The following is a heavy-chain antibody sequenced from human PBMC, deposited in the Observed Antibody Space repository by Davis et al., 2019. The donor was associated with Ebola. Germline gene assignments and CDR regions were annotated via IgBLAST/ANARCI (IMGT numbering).Heavy chain of an antibody. CDR1: GYTFTGYY. CDR3: ARAEDTAMAWGAFDI. V-gene: IGHV1-2*04. D-gene: IGHD5-18*01. CDR2: INPNSGGT. Sequence: ASVKVSCKASGYTFTGYYMHWVRQAPGQGLEWMGWINPNSGGTNYAQKFQGWVTMTRDTSISTAYMELSRLRSDDTAVYYCARAEDTAMAWGAFDIWGQGTMVTVSS. J-gene: IGHJ3*02.